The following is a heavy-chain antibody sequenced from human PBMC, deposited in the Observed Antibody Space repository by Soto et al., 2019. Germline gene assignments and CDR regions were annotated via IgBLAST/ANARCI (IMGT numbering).Heavy chain of an antibody. Sequence: QVQLVESGGGVVQPGRSLRLSCAASGFTFSNYAMHWVRQAPGKGLEWVAVISYDGSNKYYADSVKGRFTISRDNSKNTLYLQMNSLRAEDTAVYYCARAGYCISTSCYRYGMDVW. D-gene: IGHD2-2*01. J-gene: IGHJ6*01. V-gene: IGHV3-30-3*01. CDR3: ARAGYCISTSCYRYGMDV. CDR2: ISYDGSNK. CDR1: GFTFSNYA.